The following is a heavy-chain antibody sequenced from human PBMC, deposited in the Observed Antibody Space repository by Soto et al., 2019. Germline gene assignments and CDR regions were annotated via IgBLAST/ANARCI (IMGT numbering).Heavy chain of an antibody. D-gene: IGHD2-2*01. V-gene: IGHV3-7*03. Sequence: PGGSLRLSCAASGFTFSRHWMSWVRQAPGKGLEWVANIKQDGSEKYHVDSVKGRFTISRDNAKNSLYLQMNSLTAEDTAVYYCARDSRRFCSTTSCYDWGQGTLVTVSS. CDR2: IKQDGSEK. CDR1: GFTFSRHW. CDR3: ARDSRRFCSTTSCYD. J-gene: IGHJ4*02.